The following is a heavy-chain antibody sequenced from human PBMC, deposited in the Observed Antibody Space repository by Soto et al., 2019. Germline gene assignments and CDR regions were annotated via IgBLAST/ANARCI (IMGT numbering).Heavy chain of an antibody. CDR1: GFTFSNAW. CDR3: TTDLPTYYDILTGYFLGAHLPHY. Sequence: GGSLRLSCAASGFTFSNAWMSWVRQAPGKGLEWVGRIKSKTDGGTTDYAAPVKGRFTISRDDSKNTLYLQMNSLKTEDTAVYYCTTDLPTYYDILTGYFLGAHLPHYWGQGTLVTVSS. D-gene: IGHD3-9*01. CDR2: IKSKTDGGTT. V-gene: IGHV3-15*01. J-gene: IGHJ4*02.